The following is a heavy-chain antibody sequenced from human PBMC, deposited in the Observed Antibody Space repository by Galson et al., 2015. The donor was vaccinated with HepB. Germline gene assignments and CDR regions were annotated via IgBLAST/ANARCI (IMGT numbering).Heavy chain of an antibody. D-gene: IGHD1-1*01. V-gene: IGHV1-18*01. Sequence: SVKVSCKASAYIFTDYGVSWVRQASGQGLEWMGWISAYDGKTNFAQKFQGRVSMTTNTSTATAYMELRSLRSDDTAVYFCARVATSSFYFDFWGQGTLVTVSS. J-gene: IGHJ4*02. CDR2: ISAYDGKT. CDR1: AYIFTDYG. CDR3: ARVATSSFYFDF.